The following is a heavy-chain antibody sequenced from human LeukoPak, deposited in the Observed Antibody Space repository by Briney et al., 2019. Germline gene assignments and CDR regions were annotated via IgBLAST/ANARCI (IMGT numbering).Heavy chain of an antibody. V-gene: IGHV3-64*01. CDR3: AREVVELRGGLHYYYGMDV. D-gene: IGHD1-7*01. J-gene: IGHJ6*02. CDR1: GFTFRSYG. CDR2: ISSNGGST. Sequence: SGGSLRLSCAASGFTFRSYGMHWVRQAPGKGLEYVAAISSNGGSTDYANSVKGRFTISRDNSKNTLYLQMNSLRAEDTAVYYCAREVVELRGGLHYYYGMDVWGQGTTVTVSS.